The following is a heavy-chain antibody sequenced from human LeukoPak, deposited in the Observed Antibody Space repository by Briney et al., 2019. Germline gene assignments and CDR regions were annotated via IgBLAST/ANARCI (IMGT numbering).Heavy chain of an antibody. CDR3: AKGLRGYYYYAMDV. J-gene: IGHJ6*02. CDR2: IIPILGIA. Sequence: ASVKVSCKASGGTFSSYAISWVRQAPGQGLEWMGRIIPILGIANYAQKFQGRVTITADKSTSTAYMELSSLRVEDTAVYYCAKGLRGYYYYAMDVWGQGTTVTVSS. V-gene: IGHV1-69*04. CDR1: GGTFSSYA.